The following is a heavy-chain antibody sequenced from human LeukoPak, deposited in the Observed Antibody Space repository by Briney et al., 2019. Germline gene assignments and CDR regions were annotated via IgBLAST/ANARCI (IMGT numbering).Heavy chain of an antibody. J-gene: IGHJ4*02. D-gene: IGHD5-24*01. V-gene: IGHV1-69*04. CDR1: GGTFSSYA. CDR3: ARSRDGYNSALDY. Sequence: SVKVSCKASGGTFSSYAISWVRQAPGQGLEWMGRIIPILGIANYAQKFQGRVTITADKSTSTAYMELSSLRSEDTAVYYCARSRDGYNSALDYWGQGTLVTVSS. CDR2: IIPILGIA.